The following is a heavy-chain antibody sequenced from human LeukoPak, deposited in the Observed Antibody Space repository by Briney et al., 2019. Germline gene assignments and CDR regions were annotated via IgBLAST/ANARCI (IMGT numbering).Heavy chain of an antibody. V-gene: IGHV5-51*01. J-gene: IGHJ6*02. CDR2: VYPGDSDT. D-gene: IGHD6-13*01. CDR3: ARLSEAATGPYYYYGMAV. Sequence: GESLKISCKDSGYSFASSWIAWVRQTPGKGLEWMGNVYPGDSDTRYSPSFQGQVTISADKSISTAYLQWSSLKASDTAMYYCARLSEAATGPYYYYGMAVWGQGTTVTVSS. CDR1: GYSFASSW.